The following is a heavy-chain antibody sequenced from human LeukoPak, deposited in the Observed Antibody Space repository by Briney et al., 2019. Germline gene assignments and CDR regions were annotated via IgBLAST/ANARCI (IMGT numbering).Heavy chain of an antibody. D-gene: IGHD3-16*01. V-gene: IGHV3-23*01. Sequence: GGSLRLSCEVSGVTFSSFAMSWVRQAPGRGLEWASGISGSGGSTYYADSVKGRFTISRDNSKNTLYLQMNSLRAGDTAVYFCAKEKYSYGPESFIEHWGQGTLVPVPP. J-gene: IGHJ4*02. CDR2: ISGSGGST. CDR3: AKEKYSYGPESFIEH. CDR1: GVTFSSFA.